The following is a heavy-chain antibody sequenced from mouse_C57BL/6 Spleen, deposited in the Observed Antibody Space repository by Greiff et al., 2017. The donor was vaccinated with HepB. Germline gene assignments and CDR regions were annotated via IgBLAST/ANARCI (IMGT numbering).Heavy chain of an antibody. J-gene: IGHJ4*01. V-gene: IGHV3-6*01. D-gene: IGHD1-1*01. CDR3: ARFGLLRLGGSMDY. CDR2: ISYDGSN. CDR1: GYSITSGYY. Sequence: EVQLQQSGPGLVKPSQSLSLTCSVTGYSITSGYYWNWIRQFPGNKLEWMGYISYDGSNNYNPSLKNRISITRDTSKNQFFLKLNSVTTEDTATCYCARFGLLRLGGSMDYWGQGTSVTVSS.